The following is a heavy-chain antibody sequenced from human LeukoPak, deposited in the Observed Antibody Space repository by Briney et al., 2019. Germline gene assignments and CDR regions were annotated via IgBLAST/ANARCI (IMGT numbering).Heavy chain of an antibody. CDR1: GGTFSSYA. Sequence: ASVKVSCKASGGTFSSYAISWVRQAPGQGFEWMGGIIPIFGTANYAQKFQGRVTITADESTSTAYMELSSLRSEDTAVYYCARGESGYDFGDYWGQGTLVTVSS. V-gene: IGHV1-69*13. J-gene: IGHJ4*02. CDR3: ARGESGYDFGDY. D-gene: IGHD5-12*01. CDR2: IIPIFGTA.